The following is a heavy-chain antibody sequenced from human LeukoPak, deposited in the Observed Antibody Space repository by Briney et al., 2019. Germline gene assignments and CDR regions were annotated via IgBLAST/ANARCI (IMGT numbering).Heavy chain of an antibody. CDR2: IYSGDYT. D-gene: IGHD1-26*01. CDR1: GVTVSTNY. CDR3: ARDLGSWSYVNYYTAV. V-gene: IGHV3-66*01. J-gene: IGHJ6*03. Sequence: GGSLRLSCAASGVTVSTNYVSWVRQAPGKGLEWVSVIYSGDYTYYADSVKGRFTIYRDDSTNTLYLQMKSLRAEDTAVYYCARDLGSWSYVNYYTAVWGKGTTVTVSS.